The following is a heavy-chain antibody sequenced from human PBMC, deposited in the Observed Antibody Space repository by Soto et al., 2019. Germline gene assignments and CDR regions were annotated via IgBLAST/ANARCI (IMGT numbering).Heavy chain of an antibody. D-gene: IGHD3-9*01. Sequence: QVQLVQSGAEVKKPGASVKVSCKVSGYTLTELSMHWVRQAPGKGLEWMGGFDPEDGETIYAQKFQGRVTMTEDTSTDTAYMELSSLRSEDTAVYYCATGPFAEAPGDFDWLLFPGLRFAYWGQGTLVTVSS. CDR1: GYTLTELS. CDR3: ATGPFAEAPGDFDWLLFPGLRFAY. CDR2: FDPEDGET. J-gene: IGHJ4*02. V-gene: IGHV1-24*01.